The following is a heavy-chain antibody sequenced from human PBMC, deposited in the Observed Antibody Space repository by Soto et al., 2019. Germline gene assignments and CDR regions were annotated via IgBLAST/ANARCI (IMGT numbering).Heavy chain of an antibody. CDR2: IWYDGSAQ. CDR1: GFTFSNYG. J-gene: IGHJ4*02. D-gene: IGHD6-6*01. CDR3: VTAEAARLTYFFDY. Sequence: QVQLVESGGGVVQPGRSLRLSCAASGFTFSNYGIHWVRQAPGKGLEWVAIIWYDGSAQYYAESVEGRFTVSRDNSKNTLWLQMTSLRPEDTAVYYCVTAEAARLTYFFDYWGQGALVTVSS. V-gene: IGHV3-33*08.